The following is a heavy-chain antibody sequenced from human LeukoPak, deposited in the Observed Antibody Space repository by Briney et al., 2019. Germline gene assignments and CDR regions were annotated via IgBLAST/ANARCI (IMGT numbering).Heavy chain of an antibody. J-gene: IGHJ5*02. V-gene: IGHV5-51*01. CDR2: IFPADSDA. CDR1: GYSFADSG. D-gene: IGHD2-15*01. CDR3: ARLSGGSP. Sequence: ASVKVSCKASGYSFADSGIGWVRQMPGKGLEWMGPIFPADSDARYSPSFQGQVTISVDKAINTVYLQWSSLKASDTAMYYCARLSGGSPWGQGTLVTVSS.